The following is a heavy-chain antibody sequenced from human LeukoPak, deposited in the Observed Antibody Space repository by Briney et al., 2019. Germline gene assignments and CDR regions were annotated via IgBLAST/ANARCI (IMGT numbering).Heavy chain of an antibody. CDR1: AGSFSGYY. Sequence: SETLSLTCAVYAGSFSGYYWSWIRQPPGKGLEWIGEINHSGNTNYNPSLKSRVTISVDTSKNQFSQKLSSVTAADTAVYYCAGTVTSRLFTVDVWGKGTTVTVSS. CDR2: INHSGNT. D-gene: IGHD4-11*01. J-gene: IGHJ6*04. CDR3: AGTVTSRLFTVDV. V-gene: IGHV4-34*01.